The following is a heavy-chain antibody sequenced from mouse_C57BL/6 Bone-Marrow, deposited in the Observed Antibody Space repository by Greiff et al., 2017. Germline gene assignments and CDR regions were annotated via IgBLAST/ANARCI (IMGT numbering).Heavy chain of an antibody. Sequence: QVQLQQSGAELVKPGASVKMSCKASGYTFTSYWLTWVKQRPGQGLEWIGDIYPVSGSTNYNEKFKSKATLTVYTSSSAAYMQLSSLTSEDSAVYYGASSTMVTTTGYYFDYWGQGTTLTVSS. J-gene: IGHJ2*01. V-gene: IGHV1-55*01. CDR1: GYTFTSYW. CDR3: ASSTMVTTTGYYFDY. D-gene: IGHD2-2*01. CDR2: IYPVSGST.